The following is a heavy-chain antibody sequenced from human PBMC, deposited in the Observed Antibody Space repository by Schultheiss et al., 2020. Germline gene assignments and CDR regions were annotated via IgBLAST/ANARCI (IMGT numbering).Heavy chain of an antibody. CDR2: ISSSSSYI. CDR3: ARGLSGGDYGDYGEYYFDY. J-gene: IGHJ4*02. Sequence: GESLKISCAASGFTFSSYSMNWVRQAPGKGLEWVSCISSSSSYIYYADSVKGRFTISRDNAKNSLYLQMNSLRAEDTAVYYCARGLSGGDYGDYGEYYFDYWGQGTLVTVSS. D-gene: IGHD4-17*01. CDR1: GFTFSSYS. V-gene: IGHV3-21*01.